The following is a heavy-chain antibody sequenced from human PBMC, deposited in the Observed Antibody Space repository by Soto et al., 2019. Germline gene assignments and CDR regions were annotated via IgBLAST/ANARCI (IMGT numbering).Heavy chain of an antibody. V-gene: IGHV3-21*01. J-gene: IGHJ4*02. CDR1: AFIFSDHS. CDR3: ARDQRYVRQGYSDS. CDR2: IGDTGTFI. Sequence: EVQLVESGGGLVKPGGSLRLSCVGSAFIFSDHSMNWVRQAPGKGLECVTSIGDTGTFIYYADSVKGRFTISRDNAKNSLFLQMDSLRPEDAAVYYCARDQRYVRQGYSDSWGEGTLVTVSS. D-gene: IGHD4-4*01.